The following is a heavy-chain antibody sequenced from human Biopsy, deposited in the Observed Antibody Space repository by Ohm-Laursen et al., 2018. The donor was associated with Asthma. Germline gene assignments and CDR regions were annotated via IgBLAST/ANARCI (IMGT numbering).Heavy chain of an antibody. D-gene: IGHD3-10*01. J-gene: IGHJ6*02. CDR2: ISVYNGNT. Sequence: SSVKVSCKTSGYTFNSAGITWVRQAPGQGLEWMGWISVYNGNTKVAQKLQDRVTMITNTSTSTAYMESRSLRSDDTAVYFCARAVDYSHYYGIDVWGQGTTVTVS. CDR1: GYTFNSAG. CDR3: ARAVDYSHYYGIDV. V-gene: IGHV1-18*01.